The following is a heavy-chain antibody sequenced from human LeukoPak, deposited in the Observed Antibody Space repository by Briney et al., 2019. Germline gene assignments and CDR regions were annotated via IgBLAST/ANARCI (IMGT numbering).Heavy chain of an antibody. D-gene: IGHD1-1*01. CDR1: GGTFSTSS. V-gene: IGHV1-69*17. Sequence: SVKVSCRASGGTFSTSSVSWVRQAPGQGLEWLGGIIPMLNIANYGQKLQGRVAITADKSTGTAYLEMSSLTSEDTAVYWCATTGNHDSWGQGTLVTVSS. CDR2: IIPMLNIA. J-gene: IGHJ4*02. CDR3: ATTGNHDS.